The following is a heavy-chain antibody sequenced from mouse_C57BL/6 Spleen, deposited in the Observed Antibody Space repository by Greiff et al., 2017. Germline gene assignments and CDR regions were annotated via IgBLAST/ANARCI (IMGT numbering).Heavy chain of an antibody. Sequence: ESGPGLVKPSQSLSLTCSVTGYSITSGYYWNWIRQFPGNKLEWMGYISYEGSNNYNPSLKNRISITRDTSKNQFFLKLKSVTTEDAATYYCASPSIYDGFWFAYWGQGTLVTVSA. CDR1: GYSITSGYY. V-gene: IGHV3-6*01. CDR2: ISYEGSN. J-gene: IGHJ3*01. CDR3: ASPSIYDGFWFAY. D-gene: IGHD2-3*01.